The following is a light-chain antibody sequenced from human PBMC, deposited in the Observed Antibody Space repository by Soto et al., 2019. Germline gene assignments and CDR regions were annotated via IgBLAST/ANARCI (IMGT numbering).Light chain of an antibody. CDR2: EVS. V-gene: IGLV2-23*02. CDR1: SSDVGSYNL. J-gene: IGLJ3*02. CDR3: RSFGGCRTCLV. Sequence: QSALTQPASVSGSPGQSITISCTGTSSDVGSYNLVSWYQQHPGKAPKLMIYEVSKRPSGVSNRFSGSKSGNTASLTISGLQGGDEAGYYCRSFGGCRTCLVFGGGTKLTVL.